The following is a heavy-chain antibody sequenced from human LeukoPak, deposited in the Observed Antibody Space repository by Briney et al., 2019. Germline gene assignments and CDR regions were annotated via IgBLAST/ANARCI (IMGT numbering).Heavy chain of an antibody. CDR1: GFTFSSYS. CDR2: ISSSSSYI. CDR3: AKEVVIMDFGGEYFDH. Sequence: GGSLRLSCAASGFTFSSYSMNWVRQAPGKGLEWASSISSSSSYIYYADSVKGRFTISRDNAKNSLYLQMNSLRAEDTAVYYCAKEVVIMDFGGEYFDHWGQGTLVTVSS. D-gene: IGHD3/OR15-3a*01. V-gene: IGHV3-21*01. J-gene: IGHJ4*02.